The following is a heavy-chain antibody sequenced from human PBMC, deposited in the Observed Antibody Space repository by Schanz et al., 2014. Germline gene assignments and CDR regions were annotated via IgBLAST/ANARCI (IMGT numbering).Heavy chain of an antibody. J-gene: IGHJ5*01. V-gene: IGHV3-11*03. Sequence: VQLLDSGGGLVQPGGSLRLSCAASGFTFSDYYMSRIRQAPGKGLEWVSDSSSGSSYANYADSVKGRFTISRDNAKNSLFLQMNRLRAEDTALYYCAIIGVMVAVAGTRADSWGQGTLVTVSS. CDR1: GFTFSDYY. D-gene: IGHD6-19*01. CDR3: AIIGVMVAVAGTRADS. CDR2: SSSGSSYA.